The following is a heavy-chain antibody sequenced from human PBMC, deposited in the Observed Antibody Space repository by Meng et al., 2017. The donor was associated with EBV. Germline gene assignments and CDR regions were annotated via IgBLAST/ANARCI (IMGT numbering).Heavy chain of an antibody. CDR2: INPNSGGT. CDR3: ARVGIAVAGTGDY. CDR1: GYTFTGYY. V-gene: IGHV1-2*06. J-gene: IGHJ4*02. Sequence: QMRLGQSGVERTKPGAQVKVSGKASGYTFTGYYMHWVRQAPGQGLEWMGRINPNSGGTNYAQKFQGRVTMTRDTSISTAYMELSRLRSDDTAVYYCARVGIAVAGTGDYWGQGTLVTVSS. D-gene: IGHD6-19*01.